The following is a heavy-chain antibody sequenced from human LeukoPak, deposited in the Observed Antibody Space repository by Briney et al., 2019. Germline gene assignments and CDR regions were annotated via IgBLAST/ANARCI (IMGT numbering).Heavy chain of an antibody. J-gene: IGHJ6*02. CDR3: ARGTGSYYYDLDV. V-gene: IGHV3-74*03. CDR1: GFTFSSHW. CDR2: INTDGSST. Sequence: GGSLRLSCAASGFTFSSHWMHWVRQAPGKGLVWVSGINTDGSSTTYVDSVKGRFTISRDNSKNTLYLQMDSLRAEDTAVYYSARGTGSYYYDLDVWGQGTTVTVSS. D-gene: IGHD3-10*01.